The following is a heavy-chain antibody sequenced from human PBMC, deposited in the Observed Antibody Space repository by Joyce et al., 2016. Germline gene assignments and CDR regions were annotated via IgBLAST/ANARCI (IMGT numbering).Heavy chain of an antibody. Sequence: GGGLVQPGGSLRLSCAVSGFILRRYDMSWVRQAPGKGLGWVSAISSSGDSTYYTDSVKGRFTVSRDNSKKILYLQMNTLRAEDTAVYYCAKASLTGYYIGAYYFDYWGQGTLVTVSS. CDR1: GFILRRYD. CDR3: AKASLTGYYIGAYYFDY. D-gene: IGHD3-9*01. V-gene: IGHV3-23*01. J-gene: IGHJ4*02. CDR2: ISSSGDST.